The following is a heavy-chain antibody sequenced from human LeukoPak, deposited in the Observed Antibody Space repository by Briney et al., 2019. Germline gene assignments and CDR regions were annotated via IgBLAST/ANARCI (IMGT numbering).Heavy chain of an antibody. D-gene: IGHD6-13*01. V-gene: IGHV1-2*02. J-gene: IGHJ3*02. CDR1: GYTFSGYY. CDR3: ARDTGTRAFDI. Sequence: ASVKVSCKASGYTFSGYYMHWVRQAPGQGLEWVGWINPNSGGTNYAQKFQGRVTMTRDTSISTAYMELSRLLSGDTAVYYCARDTGTRAFDIWGQGTMVTVSS. CDR2: INPNSGGT.